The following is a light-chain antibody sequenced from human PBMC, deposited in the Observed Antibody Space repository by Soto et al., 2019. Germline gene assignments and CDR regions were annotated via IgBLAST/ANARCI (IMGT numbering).Light chain of an antibody. V-gene: IGKV3-15*01. J-gene: IGKJ1*01. CDR1: VSVSSS. CDR2: GAS. Sequence: IFMAEYRASQKVARAESRNLSCRSRVSVSSSKLAWYQQNPGQAPRLLMYGASNRATGIPARFSGSRSGTEFTLTFISLQSEDFAVYDCQQYDYWPKTLGQGTKVDI. CDR3: QQYDYWPKT.